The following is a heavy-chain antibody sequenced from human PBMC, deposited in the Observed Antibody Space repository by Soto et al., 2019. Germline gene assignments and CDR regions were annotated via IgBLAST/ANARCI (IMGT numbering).Heavy chain of an antibody. V-gene: IGHV4-61*01. J-gene: IGHJ6*02. CDR3: AAGQVSANAYGCPVPYHFYGMTV. Sequence: QAPLRASGPGLVKPSEALSLTCTVSGDSVTGSSYYWSWVRQSPGKGLEWIAYIYYGDYTNYSPPLGCRAAPPVATSRNQVSLNLTSVTAADTAVYSCAAGQVSANAYGCPVPYHFYGMTVWGQGTTVTVSS. CDR1: GDSVTGSSYY. CDR2: IYYGDYT. D-gene: IGHD3-10*01.